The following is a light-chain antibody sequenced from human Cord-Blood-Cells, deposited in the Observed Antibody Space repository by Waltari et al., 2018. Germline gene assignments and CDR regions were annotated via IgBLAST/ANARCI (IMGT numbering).Light chain of an antibody. V-gene: IGLV2-8*01. CDR2: EVS. Sequence: QSALTQPPSASGSPGQSVTISCTGTSSDVGGYNYVSWYQQHPGKAPTLMIYEVSKRPSGVPDRFSGSKSGNTASLTVSGLQAEDEADYYCSSYAGSNRVFGTGTKVAVL. J-gene: IGLJ1*01. CDR3: SSYAGSNRV. CDR1: SSDVGGYNY.